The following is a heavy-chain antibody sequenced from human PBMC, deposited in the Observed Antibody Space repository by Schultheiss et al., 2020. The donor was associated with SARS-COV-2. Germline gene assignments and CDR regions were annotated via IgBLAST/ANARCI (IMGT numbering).Heavy chain of an antibody. CDR1: GYTFTSYG. CDR3: ARSPTTTVVTPTHLYYFDY. Sequence: ASVKVSCKASGYTFTSYGISWVRQAPGQGLEWMGWINPNSGGTNYAQKFQGRVTITADKSTSTAYMELSSLRSEDTAVYYCARSPTTTVVTPTHLYYFDYWGQGTLVTVSS. J-gene: IGHJ4*02. CDR2: INPNSGGT. V-gene: IGHV1-18*01. D-gene: IGHD4-23*01.